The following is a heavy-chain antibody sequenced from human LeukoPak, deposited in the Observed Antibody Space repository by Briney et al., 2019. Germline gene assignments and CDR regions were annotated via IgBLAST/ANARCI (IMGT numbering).Heavy chain of an antibody. D-gene: IGHD5-18*01. CDR1: GTCISSYY. Sequence: SETLSLTCTVSGTCISSYYWNWIRQPAGKGLEWIGRIYSSGSTNLNPSLKSRVTMSVVRSKNQFSLRLSSVTAADTAIYYCARGTPTDTTMITIWGQGTLVTVSS. V-gene: IGHV4-4*07. CDR3: ARGTPTDTTMITI. J-gene: IGHJ4*02. CDR2: IYSSGST.